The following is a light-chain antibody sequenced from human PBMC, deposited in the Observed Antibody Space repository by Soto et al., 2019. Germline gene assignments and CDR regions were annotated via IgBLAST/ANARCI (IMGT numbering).Light chain of an antibody. Sequence: DLQMTQSPSSLSASVGDRVTITCRASQSIASYLNWYQQKPGKAPELLIYAASSLQSGVPSRFSGSGSGPDFTLTISSLQPEDFATYYCQQTYSTPFTFGPGTKVDIK. CDR1: QSIASY. CDR3: QQTYSTPFT. V-gene: IGKV1-39*01. CDR2: AAS. J-gene: IGKJ3*01.